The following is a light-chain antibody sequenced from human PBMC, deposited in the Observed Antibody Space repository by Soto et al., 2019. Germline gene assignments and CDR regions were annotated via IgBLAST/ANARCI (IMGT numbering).Light chain of an antibody. CDR2: DAS. CDR3: LQDYNYPRT. CDR1: QDIGIE. Sequence: AIQMTQSPSSLSASIGDRVTLTCRASQDIGIEVAWYQQRPGEPPKLLSYDASTGQSGVPSRFSGSGSGTDFTLTITSLQPEDFATYYCLQDYNYPRTFGQGTKVEIK. J-gene: IGKJ1*01. V-gene: IGKV1-6*01.